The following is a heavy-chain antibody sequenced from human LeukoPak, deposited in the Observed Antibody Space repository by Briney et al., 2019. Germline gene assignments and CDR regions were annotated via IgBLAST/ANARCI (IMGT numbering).Heavy chain of an antibody. CDR3: ARVPDY. V-gene: IGHV3-74*01. J-gene: IGHJ4*02. CDR1: GFTFSSYW. CDR2: INCDGSST. Sequence: PGGSLRLSCAASGFTFSSYWMHWVRQAPGKGLVWVSRINCDGSSTSYADSVKGRFTISRDNDKNTLYLQMNSLRAEDTAVNYCARVPDYWGQGTLVTVSS.